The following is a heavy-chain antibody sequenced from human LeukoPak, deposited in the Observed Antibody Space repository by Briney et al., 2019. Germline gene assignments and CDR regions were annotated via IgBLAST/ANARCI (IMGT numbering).Heavy chain of an antibody. CDR2: ISSSSSTI. Sequence: PGRSLRLSCAASGFTFSSYSMNWVRQAPGKGLEWVSYISSSSSTIYYADSVKGRFTISRDNAKNSLYLQMNSLRAEDTAVFYCATDQDHGYFRQWGQGTLVIVSS. CDR3: ATDQDHGYFRQ. V-gene: IGHV3-48*01. J-gene: IGHJ1*01. D-gene: IGHD3-22*01. CDR1: GFTFSSYS.